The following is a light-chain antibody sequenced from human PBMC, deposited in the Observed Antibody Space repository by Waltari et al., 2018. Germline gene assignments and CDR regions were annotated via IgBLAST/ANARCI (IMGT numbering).Light chain of an antibody. Sequence: DIRLTQSPSSLSASAGDRVTITCRASQSIRSFLNWYQQKPGEAPKLLIYDTFKLQSGVPPRFSGSGSGTDFTLTINSLQPDDFATYYCQQSRDTPRTFGQGTRVEIK. V-gene: IGKV1-39*01. CDR3: QQSRDTPRT. CDR2: DTF. J-gene: IGKJ1*01. CDR1: QSIRSF.